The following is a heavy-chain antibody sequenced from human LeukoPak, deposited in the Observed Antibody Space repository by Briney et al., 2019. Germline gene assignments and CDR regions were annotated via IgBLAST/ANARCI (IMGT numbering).Heavy chain of an antibody. CDR3: AKGLPYPYDSSGF. Sequence: RGSLRLSCAASGFTFDDYTMHWVRQAPGKGLEWVSLISWDGGSTYYADSVKGRFTISRDNSKNSLYLQMNSLRTEDTALYYCAKGLPYPYDSSGFWGQGTLVTVSS. CDR1: GFTFDDYT. D-gene: IGHD3-22*01. CDR2: ISWDGGST. V-gene: IGHV3-43*01. J-gene: IGHJ4*02.